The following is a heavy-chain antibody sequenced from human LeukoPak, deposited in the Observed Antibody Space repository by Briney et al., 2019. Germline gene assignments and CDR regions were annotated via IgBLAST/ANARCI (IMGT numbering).Heavy chain of an antibody. Sequence: QSGGSLRLSCAASGFTVSSNYMSWVRQAPGKGLEWVSVIYSGGSTYHADSVKGRFTISRDNSKNTLYLQMNSLRAEDTAVYYCARDNLWFGAATADDAFDIWGQGTMVTVSS. CDR3: ARDNLWFGAATADDAFDI. CDR2: IYSGGST. D-gene: IGHD3-10*01. V-gene: IGHV3-66*01. J-gene: IGHJ3*02. CDR1: GFTVSSNY.